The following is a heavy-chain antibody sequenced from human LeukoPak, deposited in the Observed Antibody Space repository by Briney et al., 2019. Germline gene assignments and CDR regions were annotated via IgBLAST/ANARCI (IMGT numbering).Heavy chain of an antibody. J-gene: IGHJ5*02. Sequence: PSETLSLTCAVFRGSFSDYYWSWIRRPPGKGLEWIGEINDRGSTNYNPSLKSRVTISVDTSKNQFSLRLTSVTAADTAVYYCAGFGNWIAFDPWGQGTLVTVSS. V-gene: IGHV4-34*01. CDR3: AGFGNWIAFDP. CDR1: RGSFSDYY. CDR2: INDRGST. D-gene: IGHD1-20*01.